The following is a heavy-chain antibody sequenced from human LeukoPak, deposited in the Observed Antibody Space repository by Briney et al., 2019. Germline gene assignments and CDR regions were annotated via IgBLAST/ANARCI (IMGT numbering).Heavy chain of an antibody. D-gene: IGHD2-21*02. V-gene: IGHV1-69*04. CDR2: IIPILGIA. CDR3: ARAPVPYCGGDCYGYFGL. J-gene: IGHJ2*01. Sequence: ASVKVSCKASGGTFTSYAISWVRQAPGQGLEWMGRIIPILGIANYAQKFQGRVTITADKSTSTAYMELSSLRSEDTAVYYCARAPVPYCGGDCYGYFGLWGRGTLVTVSS. CDR1: GGTFTSYA.